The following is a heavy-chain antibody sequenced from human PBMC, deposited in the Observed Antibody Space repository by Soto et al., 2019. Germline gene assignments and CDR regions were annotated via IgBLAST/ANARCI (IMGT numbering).Heavy chain of an antibody. CDR2: ISSSSSFI. CDR3: AKDSYDSSSYSMDY. V-gene: IGHV3-21*01. CDR1: GFTFSMNS. J-gene: IGHJ4*02. D-gene: IGHD3-22*01. Sequence: GGSLSLSCVASGFTFSMNSMNLVRQAPGKGLEWVSSISSSSSFIYYADSLKGRFTVSRDNAKNSLYLVINNLRAEDTAVYYCAKDSYDSSSYSMDYWGTGTLVTVSS.